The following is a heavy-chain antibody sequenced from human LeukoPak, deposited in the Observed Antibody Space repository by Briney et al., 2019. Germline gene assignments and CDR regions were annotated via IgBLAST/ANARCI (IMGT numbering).Heavy chain of an antibody. J-gene: IGHJ5*02. CDR2: ISWNSGSI. Sequence: GGSLRLSCAASGFTFDGYAMHWVRQAPGKGLEWVSGISWNSGSIGYADSVKGRFTISRDNAKNSLYLQMNSLRAEDTAVYYCARHQGSGWYQIWFDPWGQGTLVTVSS. D-gene: IGHD6-19*01. CDR3: ARHQGSGWYQIWFDP. CDR1: GFTFDGYA. V-gene: IGHV3-9*01.